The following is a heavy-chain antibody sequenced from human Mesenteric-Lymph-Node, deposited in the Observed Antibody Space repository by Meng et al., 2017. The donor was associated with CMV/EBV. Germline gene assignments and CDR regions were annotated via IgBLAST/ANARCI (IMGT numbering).Heavy chain of an antibody. Sequence: GESLKISCAASGFIFSSYTMHWVRQAPGKGLEWVAVISYDGRNKYYAGSVKGRFTISRDNSKNMVYLQMSSLRVEDTAVYYCVRGLSSSCSVGSCYSTGFDYRGQGTQVTVSS. J-gene: IGHJ4*02. CDR1: GFIFSSYT. D-gene: IGHD2-15*01. CDR2: ISYDGRNK. CDR3: VRGLSSSCSVGSCYSTGFDY. V-gene: IGHV3-30*04.